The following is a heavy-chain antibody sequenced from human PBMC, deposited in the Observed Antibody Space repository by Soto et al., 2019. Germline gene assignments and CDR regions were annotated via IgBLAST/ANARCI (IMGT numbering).Heavy chain of an antibody. Sequence: QVQLQESGPGLVKPSQTLSLTCTVSGGSISSGGYYWSWIRQHPGKGLEWIGYIYYSGSTYYNPSLKGRVTISVDTSKNQFSLKLSSVTAADTAVYYCARLLLPRMIVVVMNPHPYNWYFDLWGRGTLVTVSS. CDR3: ARLLLPRMIVVVMNPHPYNWYFDL. CDR1: GGSISSGGYY. CDR2: IYYSGST. J-gene: IGHJ2*01. V-gene: IGHV4-31*03. D-gene: IGHD3-22*01.